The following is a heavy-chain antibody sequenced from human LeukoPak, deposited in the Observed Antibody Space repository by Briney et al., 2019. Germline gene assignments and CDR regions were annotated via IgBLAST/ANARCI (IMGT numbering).Heavy chain of an antibody. CDR2: INHSGST. J-gene: IGHJ6*02. CDR3: ARGQGKRFYYGSGSSGGVGPYYYGMDV. CDR1: GGSFSGYY. D-gene: IGHD3-10*01. Sequence: SETLSLTCAVYGGSFSGYYWSWIRQPPGKGLEWIGEINHSGSTNYNPSLKSRVTISVDTSKNQFSLKLSSVTAADTAVYYCARGQGKRFYYGSGSSGGVGPYYYGMDVWGQGTTVTVSS. V-gene: IGHV4-34*01.